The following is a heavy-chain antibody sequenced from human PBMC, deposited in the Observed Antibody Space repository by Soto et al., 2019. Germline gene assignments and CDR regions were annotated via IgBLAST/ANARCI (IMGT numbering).Heavy chain of an antibody. Sequence: PSETLSLTCAVYGWSFTGYYWSWIRKPPGKGLERIGEINHSGSTSYTPSIKSRDTISVDTSKNQFFLMLSSVTAADTAVYYCASNGWYGFYYYYYGMDVWGQGTTVS. V-gene: IGHV4-34*01. CDR1: GWSFTGYY. CDR3: ASNGWYGFYYYYYGMDV. CDR2: INHSGST. J-gene: IGHJ6*02. D-gene: IGHD6-19*01.